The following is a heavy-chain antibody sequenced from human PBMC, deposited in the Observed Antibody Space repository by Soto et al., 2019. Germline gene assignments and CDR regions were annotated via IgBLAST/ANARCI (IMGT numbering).Heavy chain of an antibody. Sequence: PSETLSLTCAVYGGSFSGYYWSWIRQPPGKGREWIGEINHSGSTNYNPSLKSRVTISVDTSKNQFSLKLSSVTAADTAVYYCGRVGSDYGDSYWCFDPWGQGTLVTVSS. J-gene: IGHJ5*02. CDR2: INHSGST. CDR3: GRVGSDYGDSYWCFDP. CDR1: GGSFSGYY. V-gene: IGHV4-34*01. D-gene: IGHD4-17*01.